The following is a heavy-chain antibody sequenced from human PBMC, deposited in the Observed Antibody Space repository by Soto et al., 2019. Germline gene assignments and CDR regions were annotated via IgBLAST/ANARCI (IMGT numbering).Heavy chain of an antibody. CDR3: ARGRSVTPGPDAFDI. D-gene: IGHD4-4*01. Sequence: PSETLSLTCTVSGGSISGYYWSWVRQPPGKGLEWIGYIYHTGSTNYNPSLESRVTISVDNSKNLFSLRLNSVTAADTAVYYCARGRSVTPGPDAFDIWGQGTMVTVSS. CDR2: IYHTGST. CDR1: GGSISGYY. V-gene: IGHV4-59*12. J-gene: IGHJ3*02.